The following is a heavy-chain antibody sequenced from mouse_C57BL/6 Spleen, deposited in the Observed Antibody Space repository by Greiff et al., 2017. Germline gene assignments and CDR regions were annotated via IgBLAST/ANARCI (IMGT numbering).Heavy chain of an antibody. D-gene: IGHD2-5*01. CDR3: ARNYSNYVWFAY. CDR2: IDPEDGET. J-gene: IGHJ3*01. V-gene: IGHV14-2*01. CDR1: GFNITDYY. Sequence: VQLQQSGAELVKPGASVKLSCTASGFNITDYYMHWVKQRTEQGLEWIGRIDPEDGETKYAPKFQGKATITADTSSNPAYLQLSSLTSEDTAFYYCARNYSNYVWFAYWGQGTLVTVSA.